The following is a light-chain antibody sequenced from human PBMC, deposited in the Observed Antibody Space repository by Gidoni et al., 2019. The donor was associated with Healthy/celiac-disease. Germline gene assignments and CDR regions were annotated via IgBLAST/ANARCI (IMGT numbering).Light chain of an antibody. CDR1: SLRSYY. V-gene: IGLV3-19*01. CDR3: NSRDSSHLGVV. J-gene: IGLJ2*01. CDR2: GKN. Sequence: SSELTQDPAVSVALGQTVRITCQGDSLRSYYASWYQQKPGQAPVLVIYGKNNRPSGIPDRFSGSSSGNTASLTITGAQAEDEADYYCNSRDSSHLGVVFGGGTKLTVL.